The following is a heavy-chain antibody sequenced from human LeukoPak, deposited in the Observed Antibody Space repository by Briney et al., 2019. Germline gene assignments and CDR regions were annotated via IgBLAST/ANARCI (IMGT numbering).Heavy chain of an antibody. CDR3: ASSPDDSSGCIDY. D-gene: IGHD3-22*01. J-gene: IGHJ4*02. V-gene: IGHV4-31*03. CDR2: IRYGGAT. Sequence: KTSETLSLTCSVSGASISSGGFYWTWIRQHPGKGLECIGFIRYGGATNYSPSLNGRVIMSLDTSKNQFSLKLSSVTGADTATYYCASSPDDSSGCIDYWGQGTLVTVSS. CDR1: GASISSGGFY.